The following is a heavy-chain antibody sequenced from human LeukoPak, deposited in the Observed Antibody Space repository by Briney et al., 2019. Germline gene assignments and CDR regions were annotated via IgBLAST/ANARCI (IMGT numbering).Heavy chain of an antibody. Sequence: SETLSLTCALSGYSISSGYYWGWIRPPPGKGLEWIGSIYHSGSTYYNPSLKSRVTISVDTSKNQFSLKLSSVTAADTAVYYCARMGDYYDSSGYYWVYWGQGTLVTVSS. CDR3: ARMGDYYDSSGYYWVY. CDR1: GYSISSGYY. CDR2: IYHSGST. D-gene: IGHD3-22*01. V-gene: IGHV4-38-2*01. J-gene: IGHJ4*02.